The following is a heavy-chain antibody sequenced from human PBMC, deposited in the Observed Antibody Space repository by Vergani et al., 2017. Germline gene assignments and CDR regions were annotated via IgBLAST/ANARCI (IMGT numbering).Heavy chain of an antibody. Sequence: EVQLLESGGNLIQPGGSLRLSCAASGFTFSSYWMSWVRQAPGKGLEWVANIKQEGSEKYYVDSVKGRFTISRDNAKNSLYLQMNSLRAEDTALYYCAKDFGSGSYNFDYWGQGTLVTVSS. V-gene: IGHV3-7*03. D-gene: IGHD3-10*01. CDR1: GFTFSSYW. CDR3: AKDFGSGSYNFDY. J-gene: IGHJ4*02. CDR2: IKQEGSEK.